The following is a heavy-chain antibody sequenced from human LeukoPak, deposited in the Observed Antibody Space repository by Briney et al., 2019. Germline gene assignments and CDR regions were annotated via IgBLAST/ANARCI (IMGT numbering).Heavy chain of an antibody. CDR3: ARVVAVAGKLFDY. CDR2: ISSSSSYI. V-gene: IGHV3-21*01. J-gene: IGHJ4*02. CDR1: GFIFSSYS. Sequence: GGSLRLSCAPSGFIFSSYSMNWVRQAPGKGLEWVSSISSSSSYIYYADSVKGRFTISRDNDKNSLYLQMNSLRAEDTVVYYCARVVAVAGKLFDYWGQGTLVTVSS. D-gene: IGHD6-19*01.